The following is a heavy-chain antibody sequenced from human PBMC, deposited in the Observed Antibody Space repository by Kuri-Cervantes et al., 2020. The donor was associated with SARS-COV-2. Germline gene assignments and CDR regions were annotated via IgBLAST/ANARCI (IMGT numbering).Heavy chain of an antibody. V-gene: IGHV4-34*01. CDR3: ARGSIFSDTGGWYFDY. CDR1: GGSFSGYY. CDR2: INHSGST. J-gene: IGHJ4*02. Sequence: GSLRLSCAVYGGSFSGYYWSWIRQPPGKGLEWIGEINHSGSTNYNPSLKSRVTISVDTSKNQFSLKLSSVTAADTAVYYCARGSIFSDTGGWYFDYWGQGTLVTVSS. D-gene: IGHD3-10*01.